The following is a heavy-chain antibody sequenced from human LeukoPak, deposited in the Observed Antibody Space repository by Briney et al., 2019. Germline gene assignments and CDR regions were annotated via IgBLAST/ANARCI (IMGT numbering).Heavy chain of an antibody. J-gene: IGHJ4*02. CDR1: GGTFSRYA. V-gene: IGHV1-69*13. D-gene: IGHD6-19*01. CDR2: IIPIFGTP. CDR3: ARAFGSGWPVDY. Sequence: SVKVSCKASGGTFSRYAISWVRQAPGQGLEWMGGIIPIFGTPNYAQKFQARVTITADESTSTAYMELSSLRSDDTAVYYCARAFGSGWPVDYWAREPWSPSPQ.